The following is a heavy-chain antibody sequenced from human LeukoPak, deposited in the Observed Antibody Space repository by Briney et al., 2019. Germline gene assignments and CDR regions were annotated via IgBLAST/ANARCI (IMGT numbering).Heavy chain of an antibody. CDR3: ASTVSPWIQPWTAFDY. D-gene: IGHD5-18*01. J-gene: IGHJ4*02. CDR2: ISSSSSYI. Sequence: PGGSLRLSCAASGFTFSSYSMNWVRQAPGKGLEWVSSISSSSSYIYYADSVKGRFTISRDNAKNSLYLQMNSLRAEDTAVYYCASTVSPWIQPWTAFDYWGQGTLVTVSS. CDR1: GFTFSSYS. V-gene: IGHV3-21*01.